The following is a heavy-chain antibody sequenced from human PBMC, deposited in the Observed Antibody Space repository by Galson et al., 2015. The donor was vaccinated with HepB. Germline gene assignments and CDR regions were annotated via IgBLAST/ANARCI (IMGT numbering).Heavy chain of an antibody. V-gene: IGHV3-23*01. J-gene: IGHJ6*02. CDR2: ISGSGGST. CDR3: AKIRSQDYYYHGMDV. CDR1: GFTFNSYA. Sequence: SLRLSCAASGFTFNSYAMSWVRQAPGKGLEWVSGISGSGGSTYYADSVKGRFTISRDNSKNTLYLQMSSLRAEDTAVYYCAKIRSQDYYYHGMDVWGQGTTVTASS. D-gene: IGHD1-26*01.